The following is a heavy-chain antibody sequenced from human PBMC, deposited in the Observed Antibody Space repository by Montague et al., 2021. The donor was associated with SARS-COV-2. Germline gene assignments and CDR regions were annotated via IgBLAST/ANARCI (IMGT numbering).Heavy chain of an antibody. Sequence: TLSLTCTVSGGSISSGSYYWSWIRQHPGEGLEWIGYIYYSGSSYYNPSLKSRVTISVDTSKNQFSLRLSSVTAADTAAYYCARARTSLIVVVNEFDYWGQGTLVTVSS. J-gene: IGHJ4*02. CDR1: GGSISSGSYY. CDR2: IYYSGSS. CDR3: ARARTSLIVVVNEFDY. D-gene: IGHD2-21*01. V-gene: IGHV4-31*03.